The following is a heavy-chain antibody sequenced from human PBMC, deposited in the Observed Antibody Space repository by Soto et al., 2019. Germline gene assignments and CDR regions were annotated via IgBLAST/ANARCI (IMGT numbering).Heavy chain of an antibody. V-gene: IGHV3-23*01. CDR3: VSPGDIDF. CDR2: ISDSADNI. J-gene: IGHJ4*02. CDR1: GFTFSDYA. Sequence: GGSLRLSCAASGFTFSDYAISWVRLAPGRGLEWVSAISDSADNIYYADSVKGRFTISRDNSKNTLDLQMNSLRADDTAVYYCVSPGDIDFWGQGTLVTVSS. D-gene: IGHD4-17*01.